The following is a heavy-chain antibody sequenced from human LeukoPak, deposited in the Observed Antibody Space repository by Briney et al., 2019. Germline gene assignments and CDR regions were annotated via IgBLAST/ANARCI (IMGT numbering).Heavy chain of an antibody. CDR1: GFTLSSYA. CDR3: AKAPMTTCRGAFCYPFDY. J-gene: IGHJ4*02. V-gene: IGHV3-23*01. D-gene: IGHD2-15*01. CDR2: ISDTGNT. Sequence: SLRLSCAASGFTLSSYAMSWVRQAPGKGLEWVSAISDTGNTYHADSVKGRFTISRDSSKNTLFLQMNRLRPEDAAVYYCAKAPMTTCRGAFCYPFDYWGLGTLVTVSS.